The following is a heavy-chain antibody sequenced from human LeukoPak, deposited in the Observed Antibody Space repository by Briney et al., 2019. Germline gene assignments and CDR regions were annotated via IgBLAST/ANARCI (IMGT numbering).Heavy chain of an antibody. CDR2: ISWDGGST. Sequence: SGGSLRLSCAASGFTFSDYNMHWVRQAPGKGLEWVSLISWDGGSTYYADSVKGRFTISRDNSKNSLYLQMNSLRTEDTALYYCAKDSGEQWLELGLDYWGQGTLVTVSS. CDR1: GFTFSDYN. D-gene: IGHD6-19*01. J-gene: IGHJ4*02. V-gene: IGHV3-43*01. CDR3: AKDSGEQWLELGLDY.